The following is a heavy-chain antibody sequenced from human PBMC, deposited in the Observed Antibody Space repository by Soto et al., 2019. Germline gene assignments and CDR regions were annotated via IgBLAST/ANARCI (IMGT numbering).Heavy chain of an antibody. Sequence: GGSLRLSCAASGFTFSDYYMSWIRQAPGKGLEWVSYISSSGSTIYYADSVKGRFTISRDNAKNSLYLQMNSLRAEDTAVYYCASVAVTYYYYYYGMDVWGQGTTVTVSS. J-gene: IGHJ6*02. V-gene: IGHV3-11*01. CDR3: ASVAVTYYYYYYGMDV. CDR1: GFTFSDYY. CDR2: ISSSGSTI. D-gene: IGHD2-21*02.